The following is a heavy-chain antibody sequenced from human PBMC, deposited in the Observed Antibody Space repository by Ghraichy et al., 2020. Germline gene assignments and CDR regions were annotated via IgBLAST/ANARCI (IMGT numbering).Heavy chain of an antibody. J-gene: IGHJ5*02. Sequence: SETLSLTCAVYGGSFSGYYWSWIRQPPGKGLEWIGEINHSGSTNYNPSLKSRVTISVDTSKNQFSLKLSSVTAADTAVYYCAREEGDSSGIWACRFDPWGQGTLVTVSS. CDR3: AREEGDSSGIWACRFDP. D-gene: IGHD6-19*01. V-gene: IGHV4-34*01. CDR2: INHSGST. CDR1: GGSFSGYY.